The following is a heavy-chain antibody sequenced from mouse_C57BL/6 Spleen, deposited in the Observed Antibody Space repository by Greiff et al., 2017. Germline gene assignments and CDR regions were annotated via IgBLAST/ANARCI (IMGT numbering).Heavy chain of an antibody. CDR3: ARGWGGNYFDY. J-gene: IGHJ2*01. Sequence: QVQLQQPGAELVRPGSSVKLSCKASGYTFTSYWMDWVKQRPGQGLEWIGNIYPSDSETHYNQKFKDKATLTVDKSSSTAYMQLSSLTSEDSAVFYCARGWGGNYFDYWGQGTTLTVAS. V-gene: IGHV1-61*01. CDR1: GYTFTSYW. CDR2: IYPSDSET.